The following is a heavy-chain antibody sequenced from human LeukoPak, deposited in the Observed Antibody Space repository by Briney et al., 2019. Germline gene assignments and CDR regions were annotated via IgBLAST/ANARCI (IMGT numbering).Heavy chain of an antibody. Sequence: PGGSLRLSCAGSRFMFSSYAMHWVRKAPGKGLECVADISREGSDKHYADSAKGRFTISRDNSKNTLYLQRNSLRTEDTSVYYSAKDWGYASGTYNDYWGQGTLVTASS. J-gene: IGHJ4*01. CDR1: RFMFSSYA. CDR2: ISREGSDK. CDR3: AKDWGYASGTYNDY. D-gene: IGHD3-10*01. V-gene: IGHV3-30*18.